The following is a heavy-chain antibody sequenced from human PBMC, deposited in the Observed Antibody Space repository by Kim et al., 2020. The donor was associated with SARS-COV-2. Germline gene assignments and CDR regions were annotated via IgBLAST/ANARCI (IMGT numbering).Heavy chain of an antibody. J-gene: IGHJ4*02. D-gene: IGHD3-3*01. V-gene: IGHV3-23*01. CDR3: AKFSEGIYDFWSGYYHPMDY. Sequence: RFTISRDNSKNTLSLQMNSLRAEDTAVYYCAKFSEGIYDFWSGYYHPMDYWGQGTLVTVSS.